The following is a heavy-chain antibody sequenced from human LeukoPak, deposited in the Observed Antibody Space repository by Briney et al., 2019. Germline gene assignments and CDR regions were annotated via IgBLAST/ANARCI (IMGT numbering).Heavy chain of an antibody. CDR3: AKAGHSSSWAWADY. Sequence: PGGSLRLSCAASGFTFSRYAMSWVRQAPGKGLEWVSVISGSDDSTYYADSVKGRFTISRDNSKNTLFLQMNSLRAEDTALYYCAKAGHSSSWAWADYWGQGTLVTVSS. V-gene: IGHV3-23*01. CDR2: ISGSDDST. D-gene: IGHD6-13*01. J-gene: IGHJ4*02. CDR1: GFTFSRYA.